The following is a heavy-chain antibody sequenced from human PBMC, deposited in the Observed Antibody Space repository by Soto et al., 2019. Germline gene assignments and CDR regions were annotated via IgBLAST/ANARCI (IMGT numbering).Heavy chain of an antibody. J-gene: IGHJ5*02. D-gene: IGHD1-20*01. V-gene: IGHV3-33*01. CDR1: GFTFSSYG. CDR3: ARDRGGDNWNGYDP. CDR2: IWYDGSNK. Sequence: GGSLRRSCAASGFTFSSYGMHWVRQAPGKGLEWVAVIWYDGSNKYYADSVKGRFTISRDNSKNTLYLQMNSLRAEDTAVYYCARDRGGDNWNGYDPWGQGTLVTVSS.